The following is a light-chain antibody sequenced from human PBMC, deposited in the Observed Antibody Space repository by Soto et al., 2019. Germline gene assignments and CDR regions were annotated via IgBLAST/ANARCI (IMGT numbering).Light chain of an antibody. CDR2: SIS. J-gene: IGLJ3*02. CDR1: TGAVTSGYY. V-gene: IGLV7-43*01. Sequence: QAVVTQEPSLTVSPGETVTLTCASSTGAVTSGYYPNWFQQKPGQAPRPLIYSISNKHSWTPARFSGSLLGDKAALTLSGVQPEDEAEYYCLPYYGGAQVFGGGTKLTVL. CDR3: LPYYGGAQV.